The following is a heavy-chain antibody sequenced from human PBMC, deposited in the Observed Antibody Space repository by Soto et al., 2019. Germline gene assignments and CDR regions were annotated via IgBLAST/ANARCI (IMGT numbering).Heavy chain of an antibody. CDR2: INADNGNT. CDR1: GYTFTSYT. CDR3: ARGASMVRGVILDAFDI. V-gene: IGHV1-3*01. Sequence: QVQLVQSGAEVKKPGASVKVSCKASGYTFTSYTMHWVRQAPGQRLEWMGWINADNGNTKYSQKFQGRVTITRDTSASTAYMELSSLRSEDTAVYYCARGASMVRGVILDAFDIWGQGTMVTVPS. D-gene: IGHD3-10*01. J-gene: IGHJ3*02.